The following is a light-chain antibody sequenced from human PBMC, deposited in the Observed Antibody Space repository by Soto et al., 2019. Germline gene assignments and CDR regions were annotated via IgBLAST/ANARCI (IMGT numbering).Light chain of an antibody. CDR3: QQPNSYPFT. J-gene: IGKJ3*01. V-gene: IGKV1-9*01. CDR2: AAS. CDR1: QGISSY. Sequence: IQLTQSPSSLSASVGDRVTITCRASQGISSYLAWYQQKPGKAPKLLIYAASTLQSGVPSRFSGSGSGTDFPLTTSSLQPEDFATYYCQQPNSYPFTFGPGTKVDIK.